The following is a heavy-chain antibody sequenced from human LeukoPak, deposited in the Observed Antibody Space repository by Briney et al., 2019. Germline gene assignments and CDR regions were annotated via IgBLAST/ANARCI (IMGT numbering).Heavy chain of an antibody. CDR3: TRLNTARYSNWFDP. Sequence: GGSLRLSCAASGFTFSGSAMHWVRQASGKGLEWVGRIRSKANSYATAYAASVKGRFTISRDDSKNTAYLQMNSLKTEDTAVYYCTRLNTARYSNWFDPWGQGALVTVSS. CDR1: GFTFSGSA. V-gene: IGHV3-73*01. D-gene: IGHD5-18*01. J-gene: IGHJ5*02. CDR2: IRSKANSYAT.